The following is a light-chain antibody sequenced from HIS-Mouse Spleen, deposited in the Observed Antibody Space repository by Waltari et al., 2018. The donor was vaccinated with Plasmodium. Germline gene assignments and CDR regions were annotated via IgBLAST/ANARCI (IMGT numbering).Light chain of an antibody. Sequence: QSALTQPASVSGSPGQSITISCTGTSSDVGGYNYVSWYQQNPGKAPKLMIYDVSNRPLGFSNRFSGSKSGNTASLTISGLQAEDEADYYCSSYTSSSTLVFGGGTKLTVL. J-gene: IGLJ2*01. CDR2: DVS. CDR3: SSYTSSSTLV. V-gene: IGLV2-14*03. CDR1: SSDVGGYNY.